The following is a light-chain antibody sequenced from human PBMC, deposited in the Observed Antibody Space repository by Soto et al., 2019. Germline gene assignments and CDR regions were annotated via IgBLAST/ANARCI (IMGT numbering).Light chain of an antibody. CDR1: QSVSSSF. CDR3: QHYGSSPPEFT. V-gene: IGKV3-20*01. CDR2: GAS. Sequence: EIVLTQSPGTLSLSPGERATLSCRASQSVSSSFLACYQQRPGQAPRLRIFGASYRATGIPDRFSGSGSGTDFTLTISRLEPEDFAVYYCQHYGSSPPEFTFGPGTKVDSK. J-gene: IGKJ3*01.